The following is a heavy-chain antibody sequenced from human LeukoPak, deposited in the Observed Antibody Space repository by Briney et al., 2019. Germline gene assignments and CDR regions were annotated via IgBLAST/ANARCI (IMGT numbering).Heavy chain of an antibody. CDR2: INLNTGYT. CDR1: GDTFTANY. CDR3: ARGPYGPYYYYMDV. J-gene: IGHJ6*03. V-gene: IGHV1-2*02. D-gene: IGHD4-17*01. Sequence: ASVKVSCKPSGDTFTANYLHWVRQAPGQGLEWLGWINLNTGYTKYAQKFQGRVTMTRDTSTSSAFMELSRLRSEDTAVYCCARGPYGPYYYYMDVWGKGTTVTVSS.